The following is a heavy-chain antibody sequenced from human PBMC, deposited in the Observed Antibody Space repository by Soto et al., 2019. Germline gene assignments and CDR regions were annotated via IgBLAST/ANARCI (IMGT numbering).Heavy chain of an antibody. CDR2: ISAYNGNT. D-gene: IGHD5-18*01. CDR1: GYTFTSYG. CDR3: ARSPGHGIQLWLMHDY. Sequence: ASVKVSCKASGYTFTSYGISWVRQAPGQGLEWMGWISAYNGNTNYAQKLQGRVTMTTDTSTSTAYMELRSLRSDDTAVYYCARSPGHGIQLWLMHDYWGQGTLVTVSS. J-gene: IGHJ4*02. V-gene: IGHV1-18*01.